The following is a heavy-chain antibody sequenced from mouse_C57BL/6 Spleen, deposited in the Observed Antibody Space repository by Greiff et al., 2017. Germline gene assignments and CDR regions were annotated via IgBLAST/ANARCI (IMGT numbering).Heavy chain of an antibody. CDR2: IYPGSGNT. J-gene: IGHJ1*03. V-gene: IGHV1-66*01. CDR3: ARYYYGPYWYFDV. D-gene: IGHD1-1*01. Sequence: VQLQESGPELVKPGASVKISCKASGYSFTSYYIHWVKQRPGQGLEWIGWIYPGSGNTKYNEKFKGKATLTADTSSSTAYMQLSSLTSEDSAVYYCARYYYGPYWYFDVWSTGTTVTVSS. CDR1: GYSFTSYY.